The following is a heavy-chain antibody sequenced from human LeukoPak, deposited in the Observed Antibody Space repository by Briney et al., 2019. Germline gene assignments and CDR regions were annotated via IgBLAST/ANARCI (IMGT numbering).Heavy chain of an antibody. V-gene: IGHV3-33*01. J-gene: IGHJ4*02. CDR3: ASGGDRSGYDHNFDS. D-gene: IGHD3-22*01. CDR2: IWYDGSNK. Sequence: GESLKLSSASSGFNYLIYVLHGARQAPGKGLEWVAVIWYDGSNKYYADSVKGRFTISRDNSKNTLYLQMNSLRAEDAALYYGASGGDRSGYDHNFDSWGPGTLVTVSS. CDR1: GFNYLIYV.